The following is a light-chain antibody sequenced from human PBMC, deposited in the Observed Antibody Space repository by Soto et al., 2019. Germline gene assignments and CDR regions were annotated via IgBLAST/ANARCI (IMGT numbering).Light chain of an antibody. V-gene: IGKV3-15*01. CDR1: QSVGGN. CDR3: QQYNNWPRT. J-gene: IGKJ1*01. Sequence: EIVMTQSPGTLSVSPGERATLSCRASQSVGGNLAWYQQKPGQAPRLLIYGPSTRATGIPARFSGSGSGTEFTLTISSLQSEDFAVYYCQQYNNWPRTFGQGTKVEVE. CDR2: GPS.